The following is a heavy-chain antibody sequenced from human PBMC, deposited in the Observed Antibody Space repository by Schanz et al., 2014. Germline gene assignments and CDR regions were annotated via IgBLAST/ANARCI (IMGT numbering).Heavy chain of an antibody. V-gene: IGHV3-23*04. J-gene: IGHJ4*02. CDR2: IRGSDFNT. D-gene: IGHD3-16*02. CDR3: AKYRYSVFDFDY. Sequence: EVQLVESGGGLVQPGGSLRLSCATSGFTFSTYAMSWVRQAPGKGLSLVSGIRGSDFNTYYEDSVKGRFTISRDNSKNTLYLQMNSLRADDTAIDYCAKYRYSVFDFDYWGQGTLVTVSS. CDR1: GFTFSTYA.